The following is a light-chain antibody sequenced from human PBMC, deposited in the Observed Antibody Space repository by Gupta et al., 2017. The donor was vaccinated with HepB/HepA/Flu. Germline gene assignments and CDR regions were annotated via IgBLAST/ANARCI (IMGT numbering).Light chain of an antibody. CDR2: GAS. Sequence: EIVMTQSPVTLSASPGERATLSCRTSQSVNSDLAWYQQKPGQAPRLLIYGASTRATASPARFSGSSSGTEFTRSINGLQSEDFDVYYCLQYNNWYTFGQGTKLEIK. CDR3: LQYNNWYT. V-gene: IGKV3-15*01. J-gene: IGKJ2*01. CDR1: QSVNSD.